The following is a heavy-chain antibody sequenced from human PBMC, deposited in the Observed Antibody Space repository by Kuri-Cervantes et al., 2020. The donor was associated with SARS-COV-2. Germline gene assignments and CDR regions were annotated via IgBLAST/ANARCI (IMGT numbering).Heavy chain of an antibody. J-gene: IGHJ4*02. Sequence: GGSLRLSCAASGFTFSNSDMNWVRQAPGKGLEWVAFLRYDGGEKHYADSVKGRFTISRDSSKNTLYLEMNSLRVEDTAVYYCAKDPLFRGTYDLGKLDSWGRGTLVTVSS. CDR2: LRYDGGEK. V-gene: IGHV3-30*02. CDR3: AKDPLFRGTYDLGKLDS. D-gene: IGHD3-3*01. CDR1: GFTFSNSD.